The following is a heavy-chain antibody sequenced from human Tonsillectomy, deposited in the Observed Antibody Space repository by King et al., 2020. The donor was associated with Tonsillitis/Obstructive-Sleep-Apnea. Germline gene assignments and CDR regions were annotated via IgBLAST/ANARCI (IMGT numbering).Heavy chain of an antibody. CDR1: GGSFSGYY. D-gene: IGHD6-19*01. Sequence: VQLQQWGAGLLKPSETLSLTCAVYGGSFSGYYWSWIRQPPGKGLEWIGEINHSGSTNYNPSRKSGVTISRDTSKNQFSLKLSSVTAADTAVYYCAREKVQWLVQGGEFDPWGQGTLVTVSS. J-gene: IGHJ5*02. CDR2: INHSGST. CDR3: AREKVQWLVQGGEFDP. V-gene: IGHV4-34*01.